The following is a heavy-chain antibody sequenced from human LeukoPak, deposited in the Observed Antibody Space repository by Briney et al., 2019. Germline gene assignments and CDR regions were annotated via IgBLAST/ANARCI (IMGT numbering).Heavy chain of an antibody. Sequence: GASLQISCQGSGSSFTSYWIGWVRQLPGRGLEWMGIIYPGDSDTRYSPSFQGQVTISADKSISTAYLQWSSLKASDTAMYYCARSGLNWFDPWGQGTLVTVSS. V-gene: IGHV5-51*01. CDR1: GSSFTSYW. CDR3: ARSGLNWFDP. J-gene: IGHJ5*02. CDR2: IYPGDSDT.